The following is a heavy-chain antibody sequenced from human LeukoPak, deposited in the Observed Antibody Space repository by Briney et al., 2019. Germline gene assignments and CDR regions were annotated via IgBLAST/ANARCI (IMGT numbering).Heavy chain of an antibody. J-gene: IGHJ3*01. D-gene: IGHD3-10*01. CDR1: VDFMFRYY. Sequence: SETLSLMCTLCVDFMFRYYWRWIRKSTGKGREWIGYIFKTGSTNYNPSLKSRVTISVDTSQMQFSLRLSSVTAADTAVYYCARSEVTYYGSKNSLWPDAFDFWGQGTVVTVSS. CDR3: ARSEVTYYGSKNSLWPDAFDF. CDR2: IFKTGST. V-gene: IGHV4-4*09.